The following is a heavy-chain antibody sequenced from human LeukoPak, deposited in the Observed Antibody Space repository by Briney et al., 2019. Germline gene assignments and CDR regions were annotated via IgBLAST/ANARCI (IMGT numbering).Heavy chain of an antibody. V-gene: IGHV4-59*08. CDR2: VYYNSGST. CDR1: GGSISDYY. J-gene: IGHJ4*01. Sequence: PSETLSLTCTVSGGSISDYYWSWIRQPPGKGLEWIGYVYYNSGSTNYKPSLKSRVTISVETSKNQVSLNLSAVTAADTAVYYCARHGAYFDFWXXXTLVTVSS. D-gene: IGHD3-16*01. CDR3: ARHGAYFDF.